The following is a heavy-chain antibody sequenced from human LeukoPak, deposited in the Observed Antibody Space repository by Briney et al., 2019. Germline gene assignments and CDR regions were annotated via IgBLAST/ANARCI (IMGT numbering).Heavy chain of an antibody. CDR2: ISGSGGST. J-gene: IGHJ5*02. CDR3: AKGPSSGYPFDP. D-gene: IGHD3-22*01. CDR1: GFTFSSYA. Sequence: GGSLRLSCAASGFTFSSYAMSWVRQAPGKGRGWVSAISGSGGSTYYTDSVKGRFTISRDNSKNTLYLQMNSLRAEDTAVYYCAKGPSSGYPFDPWGQGTLVTVSS. V-gene: IGHV3-23*01.